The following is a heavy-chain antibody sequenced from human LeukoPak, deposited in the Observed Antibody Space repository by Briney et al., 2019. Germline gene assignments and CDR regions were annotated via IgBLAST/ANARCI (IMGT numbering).Heavy chain of an antibody. Sequence: SETLSLTCAVSGYSISSGYYWGWIRQPPGKGLEWIGSIYHSGSTYYNPSLKSRVTMSVDTSKNQFSLKLSSVTAADTAVYYCATSVRTTGNFDYWGQGTLVTVSS. J-gene: IGHJ4*02. CDR3: ATSVRTTGNFDY. D-gene: IGHD4-17*01. CDR1: GYSISSGYY. CDR2: IYHSGST. V-gene: IGHV4-38-2*01.